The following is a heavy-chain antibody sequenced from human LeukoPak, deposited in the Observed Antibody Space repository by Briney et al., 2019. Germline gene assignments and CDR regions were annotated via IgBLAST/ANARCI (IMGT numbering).Heavy chain of an antibody. Sequence: SETLSLTCAVYGGSFSGYYWSWIRQPPGKRLEWIGEINHSGSTNYNPSLKSRVTISVDTSKNQFSLKPSSVTAADTAVYYCARVGGGDDAFDIWGQGTMVTVSS. CDR2: INHSGST. CDR3: ARVGGGDDAFDI. D-gene: IGHD2-21*01. V-gene: IGHV4-34*01. CDR1: GGSFSGYY. J-gene: IGHJ3*02.